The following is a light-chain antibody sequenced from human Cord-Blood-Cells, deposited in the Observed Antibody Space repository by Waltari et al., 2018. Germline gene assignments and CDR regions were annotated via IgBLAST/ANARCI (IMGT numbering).Light chain of an antibody. CDR1: SPNIGSNY. CDR2: RNN. J-gene: IGLJ2*01. Sequence: QSVLTQPPSASGTPGQRVTISCSGSSPNIGSNYVYWYQQLPGPAPKLLIYRNNQRPSGVPDRFSGSKSGTSASLAISGLRSEDEADYYCAAWDDSLSGYVVFGGGTKLTVL. V-gene: IGLV1-47*01. CDR3: AAWDDSLSGYVV.